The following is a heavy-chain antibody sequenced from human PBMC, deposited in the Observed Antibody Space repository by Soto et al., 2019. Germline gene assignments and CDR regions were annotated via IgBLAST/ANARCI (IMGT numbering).Heavy chain of an antibody. Sequence: SETLSLTCTVSGGSISSSSYYWGWIRQPPGKGLEWIGSIYYSGSTYYNPSLKSRVTISVDTSKNQFSLKLSSVTAADTAVYYCARQVGIAVAGGDDYYYGMDVWGQGTTVPVSS. CDR3: ARQVGIAVAGGDDYYYGMDV. CDR1: GGSISSSSYY. CDR2: IYYSGST. J-gene: IGHJ6*02. D-gene: IGHD6-19*01. V-gene: IGHV4-39*01.